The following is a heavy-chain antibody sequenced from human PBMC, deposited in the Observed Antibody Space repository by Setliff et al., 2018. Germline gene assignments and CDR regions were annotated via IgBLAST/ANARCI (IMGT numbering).Heavy chain of an antibody. CDR1: GGSISSSSYY. D-gene: IGHD2-15*01. J-gene: IGHJ5*02. CDR3: ARESAYCSGGSCYFLGVVWFDP. V-gene: IGHV4-39*07. CDR2: IYYSGST. Sequence: SETLSLTCTVSGGSISSSSYYWGWIRQPPGKGLEWIGSIYYSGSTYYNPSLKSRVTISVDTSKNQFSLKLSSVTAADTAVYYCARESAYCSGGSCYFLGVVWFDPWGQGTLVTSPQ.